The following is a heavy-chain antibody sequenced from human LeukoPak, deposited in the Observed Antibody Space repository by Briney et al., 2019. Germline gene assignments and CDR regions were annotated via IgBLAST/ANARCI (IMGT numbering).Heavy chain of an antibody. CDR1: GFTFSSYG. D-gene: IGHD2-21*02. CDR2: IWYDGSNK. Sequence: PGRSLRLSCAASGFTFSSYGMHWVRQAPGKGLEWVAVIWYDGSNKYYADSVKGRFTISRDNAKNSLYLQMNSLRAEDTAVYYCARDRVVVTASPDAFDIWGQGTMVTVSS. CDR3: ARDRVVVTASPDAFDI. V-gene: IGHV3-33*01. J-gene: IGHJ3*02.